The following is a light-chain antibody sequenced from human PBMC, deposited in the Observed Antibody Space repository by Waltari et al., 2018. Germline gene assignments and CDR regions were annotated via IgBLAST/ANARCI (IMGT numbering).Light chain of an antibody. CDR1: SSDVGGYNL. CDR3: SSYSSTNTVV. V-gene: IGLV2-14*03. CDR2: DVT. J-gene: IGLJ3*02. Sequence: QSALTQPASVSGSPGQSVTISCTGTSSDVGGYNLIPWYQQHPARAPKLMIYDVTHRPSGVSTRFSGSKSGDTASLTISGLQAADEAEYYCSSYSSTNTVVFGGGTQLTV.